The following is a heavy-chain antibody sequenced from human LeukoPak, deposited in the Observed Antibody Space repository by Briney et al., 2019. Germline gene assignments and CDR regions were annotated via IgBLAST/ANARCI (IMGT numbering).Heavy chain of an antibody. J-gene: IGHJ4*02. V-gene: IGHV4-39*01. CDR3: ASLRERSYYARGFDY. D-gene: IGHD1-26*01. CDR2: IYCSGST. CDR1: GGSISSSSYY. Sequence: PSETLSLTCTVSGGSISSSSYYWGWIRQTPGKGLEWIGSIYCSGSTFYSPSLKSRVTISVDTSKNQFSLKLSSVTAADTAVYYCASLRERSYYARGFDYWGQGTLVTVSS.